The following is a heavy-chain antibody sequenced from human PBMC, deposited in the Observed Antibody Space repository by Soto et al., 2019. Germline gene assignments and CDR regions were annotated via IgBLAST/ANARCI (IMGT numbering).Heavy chain of an antibody. Sequence: QVQLVQSGAEVKKPGSSVKVSCKASGGTFSSYAISWVRQAPGQGLEWMGGIIPIFGTANYAQKFQGRVTITADESTSTAYMELSSLRFEDTAVYYCARVAARLAVCYYYGMDVWGQGTTVTVSS. CDR2: IIPIFGTA. J-gene: IGHJ6*02. CDR1: GGTFSSYA. D-gene: IGHD6-6*01. CDR3: ARVAARLAVCYYYGMDV. V-gene: IGHV1-69*12.